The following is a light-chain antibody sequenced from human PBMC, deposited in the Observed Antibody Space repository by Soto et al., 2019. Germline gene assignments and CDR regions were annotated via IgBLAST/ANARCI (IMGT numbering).Light chain of an antibody. CDR3: QHCDSYWT. Sequence: DIQMTQSPSTLSASVGDRVTITCRASQSISTSLAWYQQKPGKAPKVLIYKASSLESGVPSRFSGSGSGTAFTLTISSLQPDDFAAYYCQHCDSYWTFGQGTKVETK. CDR1: QSISTS. CDR2: KAS. V-gene: IGKV1-5*03. J-gene: IGKJ1*01.